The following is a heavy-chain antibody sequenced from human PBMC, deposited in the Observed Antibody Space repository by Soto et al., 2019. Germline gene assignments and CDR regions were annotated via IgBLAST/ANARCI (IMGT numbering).Heavy chain of an antibody. J-gene: IGHJ5*02. CDR2: ISGYNGDT. Sequence: QVQLVQSGGEMRKPGASVKVSCKASGYTFTNFGISWVRQAPGQGFEWVGWISGYNGDTNYAPKFRGRVIMTKDTSTTTAYMELTTPTSDDTAVYYCARDYDIWGEDWFDPWGQGTVVSVSS. V-gene: IGHV1-18*01. D-gene: IGHD3-9*01. CDR3: ARDYDIWGEDWFDP. CDR1: GYTFTNFG.